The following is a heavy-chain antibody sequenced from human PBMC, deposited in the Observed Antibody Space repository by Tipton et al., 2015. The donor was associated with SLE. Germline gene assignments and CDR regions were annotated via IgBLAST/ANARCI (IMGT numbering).Heavy chain of an antibody. J-gene: IGHJ4*02. CDR1: GGSFSGYY. D-gene: IGHD3-16*01. V-gene: IGHV4-34*01. Sequence: TLSLTCAVYGGSFSGYYWSWIRQPPGKGLEWIGNIYHSATTSYNPSLKSRVTISGDTSKNQFSLKLTSMTAADTAVYYCASFMTTFGGVPFFDYWGQGILVAVSS. CDR2: IYHSATT. CDR3: ASFMTTFGGVPFFDY.